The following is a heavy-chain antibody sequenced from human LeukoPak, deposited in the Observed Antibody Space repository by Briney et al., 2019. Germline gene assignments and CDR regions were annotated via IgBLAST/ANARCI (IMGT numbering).Heavy chain of an antibody. Sequence: SETLSLTCTVSGGSISSYYWSWIRQPPGKGLEWIGYIYYSGSTNYNPSLKSRVTISVDTSKNQFSLKLSSVTAADTAVYYCARDDPLRYFDYGMDVWGQGTTVTVSS. V-gene: IGHV4-59*12. D-gene: IGHD3-9*01. J-gene: IGHJ6*02. CDR3: ARDDPLRYFDYGMDV. CDR2: IYYSGST. CDR1: GGSISSYY.